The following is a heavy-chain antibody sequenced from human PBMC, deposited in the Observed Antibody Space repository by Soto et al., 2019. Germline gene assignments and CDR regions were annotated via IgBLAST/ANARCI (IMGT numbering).Heavy chain of an antibody. J-gene: IGHJ5*02. D-gene: IGHD2-21*02. CDR3: ARHQGDYNWFDP. CDR1: GYSFTSYW. CDR2: IDPSDSYT. V-gene: IGHV5-10-1*01. Sequence: GESLKISCKGSGYSFTSYWISWVRQMPGKGLEWMGRIDPSDSYTNYSPSFQGHVTISADKSISTAYLQWSSLKASDTAMYYCARHQGDYNWFDPWGQGTLVTVS.